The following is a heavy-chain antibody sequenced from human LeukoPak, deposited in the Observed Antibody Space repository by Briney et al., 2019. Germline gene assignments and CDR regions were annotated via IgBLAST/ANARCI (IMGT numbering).Heavy chain of an antibody. Sequence: GGSLRLSCAASGLTFSSFAMHWVRQAPAKGLEGVAFVRYDGSNKYYADSVKGRFTISRDNSKNTLYLQMNSLRDEDTAVYSCARPLSSRGYYMDVWGKGTTVAISS. J-gene: IGHJ6*03. CDR1: GLTFSSFA. CDR3: ARPLSSRGYYMDV. CDR2: VRYDGSNK. D-gene: IGHD6-13*01. V-gene: IGHV3-30*02.